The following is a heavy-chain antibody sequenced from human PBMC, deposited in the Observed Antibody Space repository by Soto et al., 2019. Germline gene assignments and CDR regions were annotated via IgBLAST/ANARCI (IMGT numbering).Heavy chain of an antibody. D-gene: IGHD6-19*01. CDR2: IKQDGSEK. CDR3: ARENNRGYSSGWCDY. J-gene: IGHJ4*02. Sequence: GGSLRLSCAASGFTFSSYWMSWVRQAPGKGLEWVANIKQDGSEKYYVDSVKGRFTISRDNAKNSLYLQMNSLRAEDTAVYYCARENNRGYSSGWCDYWGQGTLVTVSS. CDR1: GFTFSSYW. V-gene: IGHV3-7*01.